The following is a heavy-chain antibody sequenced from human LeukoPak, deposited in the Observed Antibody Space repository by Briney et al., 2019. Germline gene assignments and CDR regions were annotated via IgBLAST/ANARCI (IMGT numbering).Heavy chain of an antibody. CDR3: ARALGAPDWFDP. CDR1: GFTFSSYA. V-gene: IGHV3-30-3*01. D-gene: IGHD1-26*01. J-gene: IGHJ5*02. Sequence: GRTLRLSCAASGFTFSSYAMHWVRQAPGKGLEGVAVISYDGSNKYYADSVKGRFTISRDNSKNTLYLQMNSLRAEDTAVYYCARALGAPDWFDPWGQGTLVTVSS. CDR2: ISYDGSNK.